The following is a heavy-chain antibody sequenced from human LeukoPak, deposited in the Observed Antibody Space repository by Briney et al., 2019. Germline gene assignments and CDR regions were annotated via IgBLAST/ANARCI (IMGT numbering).Heavy chain of an antibody. J-gene: IGHJ5*02. CDR3: AREGTAGTNLNWFDP. Sequence: SETLSLTCTVSGGSISSYYWSWIRQPPGKGLEWIGYVYYSGSTNYNPSLKSRVTISVDTSKNHFSLKVSSVTAADTAVYYCAREGTAGTNLNWFDPWGQGTLVTVSS. D-gene: IGHD1-1*01. CDR1: GGSISSYY. V-gene: IGHV4-59*01. CDR2: VYYSGST.